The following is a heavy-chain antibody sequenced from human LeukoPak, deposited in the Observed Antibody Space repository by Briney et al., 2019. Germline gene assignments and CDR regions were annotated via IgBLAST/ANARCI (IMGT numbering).Heavy chain of an antibody. CDR1: GDSINSLDL. D-gene: IGHD3-22*01. Sequence: SETLSLTCTVSGDSINSLDLWSWVRQPPGKGLEWIGEMYLSGTTHSNPSVKSRVTISVDKSKNQFFLYLSSVTAADTAVYYCAGLVGRYSSGLYYYYFDYWGQGTLVTVSS. V-gene: IGHV4-4*02. CDR2: MYLSGTT. J-gene: IGHJ4*02. CDR3: AGLVGRYSSGLYYYYFDY.